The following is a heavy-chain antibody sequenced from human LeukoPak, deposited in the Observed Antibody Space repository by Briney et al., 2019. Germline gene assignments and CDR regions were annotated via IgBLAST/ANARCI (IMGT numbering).Heavy chain of an antibody. CDR2: IFYSGSA. D-gene: IGHD6-25*01. J-gene: IGHJ5*02. Sequence: SETLSLTCSVSGESITNNKYYWAWIRQPPEKGLEWIGSIFYSGSAYYNSSLQSRLSMSVDTSKNQFSLKLTSVTAADTALYFCARHPQYSSARFDRWGQGALVTVSS. V-gene: IGHV4-39*01. CDR3: ARHPQYSSARFDR. CDR1: GESITNNKYY.